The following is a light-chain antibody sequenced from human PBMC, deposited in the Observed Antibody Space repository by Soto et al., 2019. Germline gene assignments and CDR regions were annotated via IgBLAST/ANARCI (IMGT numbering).Light chain of an antibody. CDR3: CSYAGSGTYV. V-gene: IGLV2-23*01. CDR2: EGS. CDR1: ISDVGSYSL. J-gene: IGLJ1*01. Sequence: QSALTQPASVSGSPGQSITISCTGTISDVGSYSLVSWYQQHPGKAPKLMIYEGSKRPSGISNRFSGSKSGNTASLTISGLQAEDEADDYCCSYAGSGTYVFGTGTKLTVL.